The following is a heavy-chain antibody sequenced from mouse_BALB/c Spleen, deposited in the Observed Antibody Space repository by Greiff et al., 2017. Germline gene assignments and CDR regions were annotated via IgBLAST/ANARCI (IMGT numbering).Heavy chain of an antibody. CDR1: GYSITSDYA. Sequence: VQLQQSGPGLVKPSQSLSLTCTVTGYSITSDYAWNWIRQFPGNKLEWMGYISYSGSTSYNPSLKSRISITRDTSKNQFFLQLNSVTTEDTATYYCARGEGDFDVWGAGTTVTVSS. CDR3: ARGEGDFDV. V-gene: IGHV3-2*02. CDR2: ISYSGST. J-gene: IGHJ1*01.